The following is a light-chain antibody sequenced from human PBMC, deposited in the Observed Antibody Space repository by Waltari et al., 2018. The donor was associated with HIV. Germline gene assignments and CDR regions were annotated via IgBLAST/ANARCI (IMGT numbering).Light chain of an antibody. CDR1: SGYSNYK. J-gene: IGLJ2*01. CDR3: GADHGSVSNWV. V-gene: IGLV9-49*01. Sequence: QPVLTQPPSASASLGASVTLTCTLSSGYSNYKVDWYQQRPGKGPRFVMRVGTGGVVGSKGDGIPDRFSVLGSGLNRYLTINNIQEEDESDYYCGADHGSVSNWVFGGGTKLTVL. CDR2: VGTGGVVG.